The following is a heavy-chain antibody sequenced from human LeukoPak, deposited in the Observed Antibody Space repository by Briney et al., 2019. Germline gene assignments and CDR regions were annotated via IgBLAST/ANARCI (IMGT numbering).Heavy chain of an antibody. D-gene: IGHD4/OR15-4a*01. Sequence: GGSLRLSCVASGVTFATYGLHWVRQAPGKGLEWVAFIRFDGGDKYYADSVKGRFTVSRDSSKNTLYLQMNSLRIEDTAMYYCAKVLPLTFYYMDVWGKGTTVTVSS. CDR3: AKVLPLTFYYMDV. J-gene: IGHJ6*03. CDR2: IRFDGGDK. V-gene: IGHV3-30*02. CDR1: GVTFATYG.